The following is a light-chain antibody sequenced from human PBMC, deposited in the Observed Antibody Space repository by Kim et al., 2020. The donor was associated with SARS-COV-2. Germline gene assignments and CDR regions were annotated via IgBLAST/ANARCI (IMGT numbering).Light chain of an antibody. CDR3: QQYKSYKGT. V-gene: IGKV1-5*01. Sequence: DIQMTQTSSTLSASVGDRVTITCRASQSIGSWLAWYQQKPGKDPKLLIYDASNLESGVPSRFSGSGSGTEFTLTISSLQPDDFATYCCQQYKSYKGTFGQGTKVDIK. CDR2: DAS. CDR1: QSIGSW. J-gene: IGKJ1*01.